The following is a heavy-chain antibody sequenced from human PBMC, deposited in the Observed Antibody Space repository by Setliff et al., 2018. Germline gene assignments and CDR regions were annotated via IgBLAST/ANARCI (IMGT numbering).Heavy chain of an antibody. D-gene: IGHD6-13*01. CDR1: GYTFSNYA. Sequence: PGGSLRLSCAASGYTFSNYAMSWVRQAPGKVLEWVSVITGSGTTTYYADSVKGRFTISRDNSKNTLYLQMNSLRAEDTAVYYCAKASSSWYRGIYYYYYYMDVWGKGTTVTVSS. J-gene: IGHJ6*03. CDR2: ITGSGTTT. CDR3: AKASSSWYRGIYYYYYYMDV. V-gene: IGHV3-23*01.